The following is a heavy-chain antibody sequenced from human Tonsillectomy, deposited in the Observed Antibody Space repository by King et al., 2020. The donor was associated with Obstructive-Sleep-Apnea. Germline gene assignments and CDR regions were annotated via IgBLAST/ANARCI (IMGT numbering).Heavy chain of an antibody. CDR3: ATSKGYCTSTSCYAPFDY. Sequence: QLVQSGAEVIKPGESLKISCKGSGYSFTSYWIGWVRQMPGKGLEWMGSIYPGDSDTRYSPSFQGQVTISADKSISTAYLQWSSLKASDTAMYYCATSKGYCTSTSCYAPFDYWGQGTLVTVSS. J-gene: IGHJ4*02. D-gene: IGHD2-2*01. CDR2: IYPGDSDT. V-gene: IGHV5-51*01. CDR1: GYSFTSYW.